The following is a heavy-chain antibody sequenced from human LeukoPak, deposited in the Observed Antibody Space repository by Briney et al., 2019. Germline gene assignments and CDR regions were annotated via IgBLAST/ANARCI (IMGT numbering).Heavy chain of an antibody. V-gene: IGHV3-15*01. CDR2: IQSKTDGGTT. J-gene: IGHJ4*02. CDR1: GFTFSNTW. Sequence: GGSLRLSCAASGFTFSNTWMNWVRQAPGKGLEWDGRIQSKTDGGTTEYAAPVKGRFTISRDDSKTTLYLQMNSLKTEDTAVYYCATLTVRGVINIWGQGTLVTVSS. D-gene: IGHD3-10*01. CDR3: ATLTVRGVINI.